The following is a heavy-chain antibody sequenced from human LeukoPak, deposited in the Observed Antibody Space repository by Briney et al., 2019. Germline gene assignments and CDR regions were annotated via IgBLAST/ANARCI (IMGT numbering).Heavy chain of an antibody. CDR1: GGTFSSYA. Sequence: GASVKVSCKASGGTFSSYAISWVRQAPGQGLEWMGGIIPIFGTANYAQKFQGRVTITADKSTSTAYMELSSLRSEDTAVYYCARDLDSSSWFDRGRFDYWGQGTLVTVSS. J-gene: IGHJ4*02. CDR2: IIPIFGTA. CDR3: ARDLDSSSWFDRGRFDY. V-gene: IGHV1-69*06. D-gene: IGHD6-13*01.